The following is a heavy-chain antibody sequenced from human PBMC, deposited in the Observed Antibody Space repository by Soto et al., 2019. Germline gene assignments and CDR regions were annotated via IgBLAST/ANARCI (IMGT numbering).Heavy chain of an antibody. V-gene: IGHV4-59*01. D-gene: IGHD2-15*01. CDR1: GGSISSYY. Sequence: SETLSLTCSVSGGSISSYYWSWIRQPPGKGLEWIGYIYYSGSTNYNPSLKSRVTISVDTSKNQFSLKLTSVTAADTGVYYCASGGLGYCSGGSCLYYYGMDVWGQGTTVTVSS. CDR2: IYYSGST. J-gene: IGHJ6*02. CDR3: ASGGLGYCSGGSCLYYYGMDV.